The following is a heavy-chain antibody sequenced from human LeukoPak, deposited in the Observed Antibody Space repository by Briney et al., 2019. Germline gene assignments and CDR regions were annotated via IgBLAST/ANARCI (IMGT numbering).Heavy chain of an antibody. J-gene: IGHJ4*02. CDR1: GGSISSYY. V-gene: IGHV4-4*07. CDR2: IYTSGST. D-gene: IGHD6-19*01. CDR3: ARDGGIAVAANLDY. Sequence: SETLSLTCTVSGGSISSYYWSWIRQPAGKGLEWIGRIYTSGSTNYNPSLKSRVTMSVDTSKNQFSLKLSSVTAADTAVYYCARDGGIAVAANLDYWGQGTLVTVSS.